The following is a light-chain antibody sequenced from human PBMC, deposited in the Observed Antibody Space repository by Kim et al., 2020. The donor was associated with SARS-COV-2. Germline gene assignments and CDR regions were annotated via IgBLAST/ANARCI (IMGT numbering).Light chain of an antibody. CDR1: STSVGYTG. CDR3: LAWDRSLSAWV. CDR2: RNS. V-gene: IGLV10-54*01. J-gene: IGLJ3*02. Sequence: QDATVTCTGNSTSVGYTGAAGLQQHQGHPRKRLSYRNSIRHSGISERFSASRAGDTASLAITGLQPEDEADYYCLAWDRSLSAWVFGGGTKLTVL.